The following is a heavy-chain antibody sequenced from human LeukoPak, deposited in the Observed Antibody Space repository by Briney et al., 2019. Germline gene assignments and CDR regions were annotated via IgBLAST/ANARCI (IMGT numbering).Heavy chain of an antibody. V-gene: IGHV3-48*04. J-gene: IGHJ5*02. CDR1: GFSFSDYS. CDR3: TRGYSSTSWFDP. CDR2: ITGTSNVI. D-gene: IGHD2-2*01. Sequence: PGGSLRLSCAASGFSFSDYSMNWVRQTPGKGLEWISYITGTSNVIYYADSVKGRFTISRDNAKTSLYLQMDSLRADDTAVYYCTRGYSSTSWFDPWGQGTLVTVSS.